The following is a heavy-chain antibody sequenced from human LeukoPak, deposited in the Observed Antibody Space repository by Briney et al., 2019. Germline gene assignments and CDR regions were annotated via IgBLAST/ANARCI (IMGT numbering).Heavy chain of an antibody. D-gene: IGHD5-18*01. CDR3: ARGGSRDTAMVPRY. CDR1: GFSFSDDF. J-gene: IGHJ4*02. CDR2: ISHSGYTI. V-gene: IGHV3-11*04. Sequence: SGGSLRLSCAAPGFSFSDDFMSWIRQAPGQRPEWVSYISHSGYTIQYADSVKGRFTISRDNAKNSLYLQMNSLRAEDTAVYYCARGGSRDTAMVPRYWGQGTLVTVSS.